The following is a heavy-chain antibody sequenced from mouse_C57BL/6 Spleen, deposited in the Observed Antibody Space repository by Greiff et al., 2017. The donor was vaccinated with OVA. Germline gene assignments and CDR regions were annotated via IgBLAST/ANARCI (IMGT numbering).Heavy chain of an antibody. CDR3: ARFYSNYLYYFDY. CDR2: IRHKANGYTT. CDR1: GFTFTDYY. D-gene: IGHD2-5*01. J-gene: IGHJ2*01. V-gene: IGHV7-3*01. Sequence: EVMLVESGGGLVQPGGSLSLSCAASGFTFTDYYMSWVRQPPGKALEWLGFIRHKANGYTTEYSVSVKGRFTISRDNSQSIIYLQMNALSAEDSATYYCARFYSNYLYYFDYWGQGTTLTVSS.